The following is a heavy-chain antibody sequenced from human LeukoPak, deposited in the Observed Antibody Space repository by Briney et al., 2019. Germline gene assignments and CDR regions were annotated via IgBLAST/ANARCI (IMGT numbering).Heavy chain of an antibody. CDR1: GFTFDDYA. J-gene: IGHJ4*02. CDR3: AKDTYSSSWYGNFDY. Sequence: GRSLRLSCAASGFTFDDYAMHWVRQAPGKGLEWVSGISWNSGSIGYADSVKGRFTISRDNAKNSLYLQMNSLRAEDTALYYCAKDTYSSSWYGNFDYWGQGTLVTVSS. V-gene: IGHV3-9*01. CDR2: ISWNSGSI. D-gene: IGHD6-13*01.